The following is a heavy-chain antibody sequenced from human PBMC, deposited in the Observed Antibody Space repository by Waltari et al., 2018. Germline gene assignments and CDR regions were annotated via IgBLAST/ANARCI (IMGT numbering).Heavy chain of an antibody. CDR3: ATTRATPLLDYGMDV. CDR1: GGPFSSSP. Sequence: QVQLVQSGAEVKKPGSSVKVSCKASGGPFSSSPLSWVRQAPGQGLEWMGGSIPIFGTANYAQKFQGRVTITTDESTSTAYMELSSLRSEDTSVYYCATTRATPLLDYGMDVWGQGTTVTVSS. CDR2: SIPIFGTA. J-gene: IGHJ6*02. V-gene: IGHV1-69*05. D-gene: IGHD2-8*02.